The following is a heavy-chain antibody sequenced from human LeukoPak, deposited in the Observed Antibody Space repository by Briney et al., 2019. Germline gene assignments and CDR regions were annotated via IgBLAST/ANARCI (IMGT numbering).Heavy chain of an antibody. Sequence: PGGSLRLSCAASGFTFDDYTMHWVRQVPGKGLEWVAMTSYDGRNSHYADSVMGRFTISRDNSKNILYLQMNSLRRDDTAVYYCAGETSMGPHYFVYWGQGTLVAVSS. CDR3: AGETSMGPHYFVY. D-gene: IGHD5-18*01. V-gene: IGHV3-30*03. J-gene: IGHJ4*02. CDR1: GFTFDDYT. CDR2: TSYDGRNS.